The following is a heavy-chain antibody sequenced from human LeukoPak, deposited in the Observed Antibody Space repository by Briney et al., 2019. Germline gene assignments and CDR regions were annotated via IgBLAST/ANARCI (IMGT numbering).Heavy chain of an antibody. Sequence: GGSLRLSCAVCGFTFSSYWMIWVRQAPGKGLVWVANINQDASEIYYMGSVEGRFTISRHNAKNSLFLQMNSLRAEDTAVYYCASSSYSSSSSWGQGTLVTVSS. D-gene: IGHD6-6*01. CDR2: INQDASEI. J-gene: IGHJ5*02. V-gene: IGHV3-7*01. CDR1: GFTFSSYW. CDR3: ASSSYSSSSS.